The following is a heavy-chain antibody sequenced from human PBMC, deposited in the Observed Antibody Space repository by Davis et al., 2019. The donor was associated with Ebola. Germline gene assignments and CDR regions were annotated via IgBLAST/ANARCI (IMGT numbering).Heavy chain of an antibody. Sequence: GESLKISCKGSGYSFTNYWIGWVRQMPGQGLEWMGIIYPGDSDTTYSPSFQGQVTMSVDNSISTAYWKWRSLEVSDTDRYYCARGYCSGGSCPGYFDYWGQGTLVTVSS. CDR3: ARGYCSGGSCPGYFDY. CDR1: GYSFTNYW. D-gene: IGHD2-15*01. CDR2: IYPGDSDT. J-gene: IGHJ4*02. V-gene: IGHV5-51*01.